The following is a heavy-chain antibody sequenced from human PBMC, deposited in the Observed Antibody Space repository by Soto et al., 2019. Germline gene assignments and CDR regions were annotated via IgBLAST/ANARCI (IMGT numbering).Heavy chain of an antibody. CDR3: AKARSGSWHEGYYFDN. V-gene: IGHV3-30*18. J-gene: IGHJ4*02. CDR1: EFNFIYYG. CDR2: MSYDGRDK. Sequence: PGGSMRLSYAASEFNFIYYGMHWVRQATGKGLEWLAVMSYDGRDKYYADSVRGRFTISRDNSKNTVYLQLNSLRVEDTAVYYCAKARSGSWHEGYYFDNWGQGTLVTVSS. D-gene: IGHD2-15*01.